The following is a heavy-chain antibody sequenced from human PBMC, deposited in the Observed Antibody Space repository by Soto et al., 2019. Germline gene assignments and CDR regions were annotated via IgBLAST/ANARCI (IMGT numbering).Heavy chain of an antibody. V-gene: IGHV3-66*01. Sequence: GGSLRLSCAASGFSVSSNYMNWVRQAPGKGLEWVSIIHNGGETYYADSVKDRFTVSRDNSKNTVFLQMNSLRVEDTAVYYCAKDSWSQYWGQGTLVPVSS. D-gene: IGHD2-15*01. CDR2: IHNGGET. CDR1: GFSVSSNY. J-gene: IGHJ1*01. CDR3: AKDSWSQY.